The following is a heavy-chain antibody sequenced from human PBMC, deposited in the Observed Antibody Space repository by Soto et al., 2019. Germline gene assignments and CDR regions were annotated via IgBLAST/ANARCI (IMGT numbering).Heavy chain of an antibody. CDR1: GGSISSGDYY. CDR3: ARVRPAYFAL. V-gene: IGHV4-30-4*01. Sequence: QVQLQESGPGLVKPSQTLSLTCTVSGGSISSGDYYWSWIRQPPGKGLEWIGYIYYSGSTYYNPSLXSXVXIXXDTSKNQFSLKLSSVTAADTAVYYCARVRPAYFALWGRGTLVTVSS. D-gene: IGHD2-2*01. J-gene: IGHJ2*01. CDR2: IYYSGST.